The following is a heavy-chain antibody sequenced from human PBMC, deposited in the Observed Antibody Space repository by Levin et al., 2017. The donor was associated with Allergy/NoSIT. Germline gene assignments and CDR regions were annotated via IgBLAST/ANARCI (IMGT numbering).Heavy chain of an antibody. Sequence: GGSLRLSCAASGFTFSTSWMTWVRQAPGKGLEWVANIKADGSDKHYGDSMTGRFTISRDNAKNSLYLQMNSLRAEDTAVYYCARDLSYWGQGTLVTVSS. CDR3: ARDLSY. CDR2: IKADGSDK. J-gene: IGHJ4*02. V-gene: IGHV3-7*01. CDR1: GFTFSTSW.